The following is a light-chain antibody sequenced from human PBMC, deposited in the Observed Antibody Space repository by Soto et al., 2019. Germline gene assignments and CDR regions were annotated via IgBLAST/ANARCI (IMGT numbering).Light chain of an antibody. CDR2: GAS. Sequence: EIVLTQSPGTLSLSPGERATLSCRASQSVSILLAWYQQKPGQAPRLLIYGASTRATGFPARFSGSGSGTEFTLTVSSLQSEDVAVYYCQHYSNWPRTFGQGTKVDIK. CDR3: QHYSNWPRT. J-gene: IGKJ1*01. CDR1: QSVSIL. V-gene: IGKV3-15*01.